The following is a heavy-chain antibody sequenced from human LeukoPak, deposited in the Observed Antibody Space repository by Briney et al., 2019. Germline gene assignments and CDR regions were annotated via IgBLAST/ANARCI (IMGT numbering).Heavy chain of an antibody. J-gene: IGHJ6*03. Sequence: PGGSLRLSCAASGFTFSNYGMHWVRQAPGKGLEWVAFIRSDGINKYHADSAKGRLTISRENSKNTLYLQMNSLRAEDTAVYYCAKLGKTENHYGSGRFSYYYYMDVWGKGTTVTISS. CDR2: IRSDGINK. V-gene: IGHV3-30*02. CDR1: GFTFSNYG. CDR3: AKLGKTENHYGSGRFSYYYYMDV. D-gene: IGHD3-10*01.